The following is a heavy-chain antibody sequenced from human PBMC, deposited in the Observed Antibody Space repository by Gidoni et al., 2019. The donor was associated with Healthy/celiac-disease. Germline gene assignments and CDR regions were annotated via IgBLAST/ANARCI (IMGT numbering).Heavy chain of an antibody. CDR2: ISSSSSTI. V-gene: IGHV3-48*02. D-gene: IGHD6-19*01. Sequence: EVQLVESGGGLVQPGGSLRLSCAASGFTFSSYSMNWVRQAPGTGLEWVSYISSSSSTIYYAESVKGRFTISRDNAKNSLYLQMNSLRDEDTAVYYCARDPSPSYSSGWYNWFDPWGQGTLVTVSS. CDR1: GFTFSSYS. CDR3: ARDPSPSYSSGWYNWFDP. J-gene: IGHJ5*02.